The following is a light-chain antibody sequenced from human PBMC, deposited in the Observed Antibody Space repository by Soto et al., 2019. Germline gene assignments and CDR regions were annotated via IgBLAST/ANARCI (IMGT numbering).Light chain of an antibody. CDR3: SSYTSSSFPVI. V-gene: IGLV2-14*03. Sequence: QAVVTQPASVSGSPGQSITISCTGTSSDVGSYNYVSWYQFYPGKAPKLMIYDVSNRPSGVSDRFSGSKSGNTASLTISGLLAEDEADYYCSSYTSSSFPVIYGGGTKVTVL. CDR1: SSDVGSYNY. J-gene: IGLJ2*01. CDR2: DVS.